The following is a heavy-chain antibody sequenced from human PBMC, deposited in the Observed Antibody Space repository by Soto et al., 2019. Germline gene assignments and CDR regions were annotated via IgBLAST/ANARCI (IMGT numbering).Heavy chain of an antibody. CDR2: IYYSGST. Sequence: SETLSLTCTVSGVSISSSSYYWGWIRQPPGKGLEWIGSIYYSGSTYYNPSLKSRVTISVDTSKNQFSLKLSSVTAADTAVYYCARDGGSSWYLAPGPWLENYYYYGMDVWGQGTTVTVSS. CDR1: GVSISSSSYY. V-gene: IGHV4-39*02. CDR3: ARDGGSSWYLAPGPWLENYYYYGMDV. J-gene: IGHJ6*02. D-gene: IGHD6-13*01.